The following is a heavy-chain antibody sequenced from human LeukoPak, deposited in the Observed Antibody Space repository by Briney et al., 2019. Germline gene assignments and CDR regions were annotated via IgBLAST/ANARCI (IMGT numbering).Heavy chain of an antibody. Sequence: ASVKVSCKASGGTFSSYVISWVRQAPGQGLEWMGRIIPIFGIANYAQKFQGRVTITADKSTSTAYMELSSLRSEDTAVCYCAREGSRDYDFWSGYPNWFDPWGQGTLVTVSS. D-gene: IGHD3-3*01. CDR2: IIPIFGIA. V-gene: IGHV1-69*04. J-gene: IGHJ5*02. CDR1: GGTFSSYV. CDR3: AREGSRDYDFWSGYPNWFDP.